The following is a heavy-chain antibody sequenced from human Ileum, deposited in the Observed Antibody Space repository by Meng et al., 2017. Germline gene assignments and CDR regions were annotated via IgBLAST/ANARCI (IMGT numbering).Heavy chain of an antibody. Sequence: ASVKVSCKASGYTFTGYYMHWVRQAPGQGLEWMGWINPNSGGTNYAQKFQGRVTMTRDTSISTAYMELSRLRSDDTAVYYCARASLKSGVGRHSSGWSVGYWGQGTLVIVSS. CDR2: INPNSGGT. CDR1: GYTFTGYY. J-gene: IGHJ4*02. D-gene: IGHD6-19*01. CDR3: ARASLKSGVGRHSSGWSVGY. V-gene: IGHV1-2*02.